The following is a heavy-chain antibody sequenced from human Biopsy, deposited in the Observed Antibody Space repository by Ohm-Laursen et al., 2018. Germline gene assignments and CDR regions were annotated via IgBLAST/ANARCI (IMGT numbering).Heavy chain of an antibody. CDR1: GFTFGHYA. Sequence: SLRLSCAASGFTFGHYAMHWVRQAPGKGQEWVSGISWNSGSINYAVSVQGRFTISRDNAKNSLYLQMNSLRVEDTALYFCARLGELHGLWYFDFWGQGALVTVSS. J-gene: IGHJ4*02. V-gene: IGHV3-9*01. D-gene: IGHD2-21*01. CDR2: ISWNSGSI. CDR3: ARLGELHGLWYFDF.